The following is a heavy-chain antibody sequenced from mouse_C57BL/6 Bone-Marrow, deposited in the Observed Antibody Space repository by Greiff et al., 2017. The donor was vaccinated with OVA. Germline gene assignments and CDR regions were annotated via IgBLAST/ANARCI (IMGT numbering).Heavy chain of an antibody. CDR2: IDPENGDT. CDR1: GFNIKDDY. Sequence: EVQLQQSGAELVRPGASVKLSCTASGFNIKDDYMHWVKQRPEQGLEWIGWIDPENGDTEYASKFQGKATITADTSSNTAYLQLSSLTSEDTAVYYCTTSTTVVDAWFAYWGQGTLVTVSA. CDR3: TTSTTVVDAWFAY. J-gene: IGHJ3*01. V-gene: IGHV14-4*01. D-gene: IGHD1-1*01.